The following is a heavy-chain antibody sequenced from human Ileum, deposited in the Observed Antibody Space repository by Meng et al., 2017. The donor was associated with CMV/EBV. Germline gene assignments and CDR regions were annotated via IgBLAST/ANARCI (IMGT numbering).Heavy chain of an antibody. J-gene: IGHJ3*02. D-gene: IGHD6-19*01. CDR3: ARRAVCSDCSNPFAI. V-gene: IGHV1-2*02. CDR2: IVPASGGT. Sequence: ASVKVSCKASGYTFTGYYMHWVRQAPGQGLEWMGWIVPASGGTNYAQKFQGRVTMTRDTSINTAYMELSSLRSDDTAVYYCARRAVCSDCSNPFAIWGQGTLVTVSS. CDR1: GYTFTGYY.